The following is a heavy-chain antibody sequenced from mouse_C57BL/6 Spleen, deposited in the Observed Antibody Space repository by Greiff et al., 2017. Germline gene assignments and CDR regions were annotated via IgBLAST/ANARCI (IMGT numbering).Heavy chain of an antibody. CDR2: IDPSDSYT. J-gene: IGHJ4*01. D-gene: IGHD2-1*01. V-gene: IGHV1-50*01. CDR3: ASYAGNYVVYAMDY. CDR1: GYTFTSYW. Sequence: QVQLQQPGAELVKPGASVKLSCKASGYTFTSYWMQWVKQRPGQGLEWIGEIDPSDSYTNYNQKFKGKATLTVDTSSSTAYMQLSSLTSEDSAVYYCASYAGNYVVYAMDYWGQGTSVTVSS.